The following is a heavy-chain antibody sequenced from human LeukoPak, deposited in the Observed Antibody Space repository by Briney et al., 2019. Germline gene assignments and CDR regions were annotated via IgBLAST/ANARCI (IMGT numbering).Heavy chain of an antibody. CDR2: TNSDGSST. CDR3: ARARWYSSDY. CDR1: GFTFSGHW. J-gene: IGHJ4*02. D-gene: IGHD5-24*01. V-gene: IGHV3-74*01. Sequence: GGSLRLSCAVSGFTFSGHWMFWVRQAPGKGLVCVSSTNSDGSSTGYTDSVKGRFTVSRDNAKNTLYLQMNSLRAEDTAVYYCARARWYSSDYWGQGTLVTVSS.